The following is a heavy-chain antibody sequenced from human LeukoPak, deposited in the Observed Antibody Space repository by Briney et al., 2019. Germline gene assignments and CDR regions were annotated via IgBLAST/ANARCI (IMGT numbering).Heavy chain of an antibody. J-gene: IGHJ4*02. V-gene: IGHV1-8*01. Sequence: GASGKVSCKAAGYTFTIYDINWVRQATGQGLEWMGGMNPNSGNAGYAQKFPGRVNMTRNTSISTAYMELSSLRSEDTAVYYCARRLYGDYYFDYWGQGTLVTVSS. D-gene: IGHD4-17*01. CDR1: GYTFTIYD. CDR2: MNPNSGNA. CDR3: ARRLYGDYYFDY.